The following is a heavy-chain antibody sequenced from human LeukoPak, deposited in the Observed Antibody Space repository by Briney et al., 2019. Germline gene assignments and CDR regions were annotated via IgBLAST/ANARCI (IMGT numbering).Heavy chain of an antibody. V-gene: IGHV3-30*02. CDR3: AKVGWDDYVWGSYRPDFDY. CDR1: GFTFSSYG. Sequence: GGSLRLSCAASGFTFSSYGMHWVRQAPGKGLEWVAFIRYNGSNKYYADSVKGRFTISRDNSKNTLYLQMNSLRAEDTAVYYCAKVGWDDYVWGSYRPDFDYWGQGTLVTVSS. CDR2: IRYNGSNK. D-gene: IGHD3-16*02. J-gene: IGHJ4*02.